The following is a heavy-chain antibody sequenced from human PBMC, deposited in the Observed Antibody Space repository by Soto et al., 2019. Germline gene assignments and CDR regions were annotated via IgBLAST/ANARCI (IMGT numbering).Heavy chain of an antibody. D-gene: IGHD6-13*01. CDR3: AREGDRLYSSSWYTPGYYFDS. CDR1: GYTFTSYG. V-gene: IGHV1-18*04. CDR2: ISAYNGNT. J-gene: IGHJ4*02. Sequence: ASVKVSCKASGYTFTSYGISWVRQAPGQGLEWMGWISAYNGNTNYAQKLQGRVTMTTDTSTSTAYMELRSLRSDDTAVYYCAREGDRLYSSSWYTPGYYFDSWGQGTLVTVSS.